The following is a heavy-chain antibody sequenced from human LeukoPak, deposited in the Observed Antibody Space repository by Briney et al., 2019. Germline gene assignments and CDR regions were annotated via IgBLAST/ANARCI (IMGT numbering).Heavy chain of an antibody. CDR1: GYTFTGYY. D-gene: IGHD6-25*01. CDR2: INPNSGGT. Sequence: ASVKVSCKASGYTFTGYYMHWVRQAPGQGLEWMGWINPNSGGTNYAQKFQGRVTMTRDTSISTAYMELSRLRSDDTAVYYCAREELASGVNWFDPWGQGTLVTVSS. CDR3: AREELASGVNWFDP. J-gene: IGHJ5*02. V-gene: IGHV1-2*02.